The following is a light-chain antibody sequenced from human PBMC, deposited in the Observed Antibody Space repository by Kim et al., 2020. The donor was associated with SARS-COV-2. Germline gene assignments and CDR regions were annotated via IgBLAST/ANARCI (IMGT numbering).Light chain of an antibody. J-gene: IGLJ3*02. CDR1: SGHSSYA. Sequence: ASSTLTCSLSSGHSSYAFAWHHRQPEKGPRYLMKLIGDGSHSKGDGIPDLFSCSSSGAERYLTISSLQSEDEADYYCQTWGTGIPVFGGGTQLTVL. V-gene: IGLV4-69*01. CDR2: LIGDGSH. CDR3: QTWGTGIPV.